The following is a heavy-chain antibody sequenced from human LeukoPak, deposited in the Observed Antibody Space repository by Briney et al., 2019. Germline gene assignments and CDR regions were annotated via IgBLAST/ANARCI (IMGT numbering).Heavy chain of an antibody. J-gene: IGHJ5*02. V-gene: IGHV1-2*02. CDR1: GYTFTGYY. CDR2: INPNSGGT. D-gene: IGHD3-9*01. Sequence: ASVKVSCKASGYTFTGYYMHWVRQAPGQGLEWMGWINPNSGGTKYAQKFQGRVTMTRDTSISTAYMELSRLRSDDTAVYYCARDTGPEYFDWLLSSNWFDPWGQGTLVIVSS. CDR3: ARDTGPEYFDWLLSSNWFDP.